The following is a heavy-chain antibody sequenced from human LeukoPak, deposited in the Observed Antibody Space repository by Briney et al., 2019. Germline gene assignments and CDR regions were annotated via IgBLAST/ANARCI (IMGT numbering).Heavy chain of an antibody. CDR3: ATRYGSGTYPRYYFDY. CDR1: GGSISSSSYH. J-gene: IGHJ4*02. CDR2: IYSSGSS. Sequence: SETLSLTCTVSGGSISSSSYHWGWIRQPPGKGLEWIGTIYSSGSSYYNPSLKSRLTISVDTSRNQFSLKLSSVTASDTAVYYCATRYGSGTYPRYYFDYWGQGTLVTVSS. D-gene: IGHD3-10*01. V-gene: IGHV4-39*01.